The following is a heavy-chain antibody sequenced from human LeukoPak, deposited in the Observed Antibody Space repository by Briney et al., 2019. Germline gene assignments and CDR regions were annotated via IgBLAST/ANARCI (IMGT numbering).Heavy chain of an antibody. J-gene: IGHJ4*02. Sequence: ASVKVSCKASGYTFSSYGISWVRQAPGQGLEWMAWISAYNGYKNYAQKFQGRVTMTTDTSTSTAYMELRSLRSDDAAVYYCARVPCIAAAGYEVDYWGQGTLVTVSS. D-gene: IGHD6-13*01. CDR1: GYTFSSYG. V-gene: IGHV1-18*01. CDR3: ARVPCIAAAGYEVDY. CDR2: ISAYNGYK.